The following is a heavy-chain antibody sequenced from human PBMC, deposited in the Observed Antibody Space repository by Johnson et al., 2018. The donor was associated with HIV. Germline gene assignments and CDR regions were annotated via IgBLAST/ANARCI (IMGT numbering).Heavy chain of an antibody. CDR3: ARQTLRAFDI. CDR2: VHSDGNKK. V-gene: IGHV3-30*02. Sequence: QVQLVESGGGVVQPGGSLRLSCSTSGFIFHNYGMHWVRQAPGKGLEWVAFVHSDGNKKYYADSVKGRFTISRDNSKNTLYLQMNSLRAEDTAVYYCARQTLRAFDIWGQGTMVTVSS. CDR1: GFIFHNYG. J-gene: IGHJ3*02.